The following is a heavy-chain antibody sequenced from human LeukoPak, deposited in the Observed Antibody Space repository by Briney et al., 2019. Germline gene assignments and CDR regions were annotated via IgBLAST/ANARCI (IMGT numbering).Heavy chain of an antibody. Sequence: SQTLSLTCAIPGDSVSSNSAAWNWIRQSPSRGLEWLGRTYYRSKWYNDYAVSVKSRITINPDTSKNQFSLQLNSVTPEDTAVYYCARDKVATTTTFYYYGMDVWGQGTTVTVSS. CDR3: ARDKVATTTTFYYYGMDV. CDR1: GDSVSSNSAA. D-gene: IGHD5-12*01. J-gene: IGHJ6*02. CDR2: TYYRSKWYN. V-gene: IGHV6-1*01.